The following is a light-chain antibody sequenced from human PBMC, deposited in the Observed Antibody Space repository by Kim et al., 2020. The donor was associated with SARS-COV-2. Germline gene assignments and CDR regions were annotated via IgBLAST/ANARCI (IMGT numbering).Light chain of an antibody. CDR2: EVS. V-gene: IGLV2-23*02. Sequence: QSITISCTGTSSDVGSYNLVSWYQQHPGKAPKLMIYEVSKRPSGVSNRFSGSKSGNTASLTISGLQAEDEADYYCSSYAGSSTFVVFGGGTQLTVL. CDR3: SSYAGSSTFVV. CDR1: SSDVGSYNL. J-gene: IGLJ2*01.